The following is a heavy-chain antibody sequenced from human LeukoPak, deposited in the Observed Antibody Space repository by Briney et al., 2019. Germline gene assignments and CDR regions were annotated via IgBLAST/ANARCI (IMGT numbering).Heavy chain of an antibody. V-gene: IGHV3-30-3*01. CDR2: ISYDGNNK. D-gene: IGHD1-1*01. J-gene: IGHJ5*02. CDR1: GFTFSSYP. CDR3: ARTPPGTTWFDP. Sequence: GGSLRLSCAASGFTFSSYPMHWVPQAPGKGLEWVALISYDGNNKYYADSVKGRFTISRDNSKNTLYLQVSSLRAEDTAVYYCARTPPGTTWFDPWGQGTLVTVSS.